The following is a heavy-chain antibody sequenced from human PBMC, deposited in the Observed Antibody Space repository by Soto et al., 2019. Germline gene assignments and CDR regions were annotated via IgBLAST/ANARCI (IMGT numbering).Heavy chain of an antibody. D-gene: IGHD3-16*01. Sequence: QVQLVESGGGLVKPGGSLRLSCAASGFTFSDYYMSWIRQAPGKGLEWISYISSTSSYTNHADSVKGRFTISRDNANNSLYLQMSSLRTEDTAVYYCARGTHDYVWEIDYWGQGTLVTVSS. J-gene: IGHJ4*02. V-gene: IGHV3-11*05. CDR1: GFTFSDYY. CDR3: ARGTHDYVWEIDY. CDR2: ISSTSSYT.